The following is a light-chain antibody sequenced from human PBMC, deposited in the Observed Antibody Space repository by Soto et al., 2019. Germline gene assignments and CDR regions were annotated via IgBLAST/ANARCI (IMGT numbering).Light chain of an antibody. CDR3: LLYYGGAQGV. CDR1: TGAVTSGYY. V-gene: IGLV7-43*01. J-gene: IGLJ3*02. Sequence: QTVVTQEPSLTVSPGGTVTLTCASSTGAVTSGYYPNWFQQKPGQAPRALIYSTSNTHSWTPARFSGSLLGGKAALTLSGVQPEDEDEYYCLLYYGGAQGVFGGGTKLTVL. CDR2: STS.